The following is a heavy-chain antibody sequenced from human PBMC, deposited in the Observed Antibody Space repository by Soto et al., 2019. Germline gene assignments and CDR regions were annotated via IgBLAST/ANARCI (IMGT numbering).Heavy chain of an antibody. V-gene: IGHV4-39*07. Sequence: SETLSLTCPVSGGSISSSSYYWGWIRQPPGKGLEWIGSIYYSGSTYYNPSLKSRVTISVDTSKNQFSLKLSSVTAADTAVYYCARVGGIAVAGIYYFDYWGQGTLVTVSS. CDR3: ARVGGIAVAGIYYFDY. D-gene: IGHD6-19*01. J-gene: IGHJ4*02. CDR1: GGSISSSSYY. CDR2: IYYSGST.